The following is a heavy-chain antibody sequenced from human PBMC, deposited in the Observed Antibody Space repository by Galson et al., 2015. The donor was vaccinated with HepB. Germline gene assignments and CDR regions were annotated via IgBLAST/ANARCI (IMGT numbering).Heavy chain of an antibody. V-gene: IGHV1-2*02. Sequence: SVKVSCKASGYTFTGYYLHWVRQVPGQGLEWMGWINPNSGGTNYAQKFQGRVTMTRDTSINTAYMELRRLRSDDTAVYYCARITGYCSGGSCLLFDYWGPGTLFTVSS. CDR2: INPNSGGT. CDR1: GYTFTGYY. J-gene: IGHJ4*02. CDR3: ARITGYCSGGSCLLFDY. D-gene: IGHD2-15*01.